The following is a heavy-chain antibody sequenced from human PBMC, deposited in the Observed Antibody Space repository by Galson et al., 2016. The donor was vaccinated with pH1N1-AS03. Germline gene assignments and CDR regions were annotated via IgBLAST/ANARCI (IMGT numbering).Heavy chain of an antibody. V-gene: IGHV3-30*02. CDR3: ARKYYDFWSYYYDL. CDR1: GFSFSTHG. Sequence: SLRLSCAASGFSFSTHGMFWVRQAPGKGLEWVAFIRYDGSHKYYADSIKGRFTTSRDNSNNTVSLQMNSLTTEDTAVYYCARKYYDFWSYYYDLWGQGTLVTVSS. J-gene: IGHJ4*02. D-gene: IGHD3-3*01. CDR2: IRYDGSHK.